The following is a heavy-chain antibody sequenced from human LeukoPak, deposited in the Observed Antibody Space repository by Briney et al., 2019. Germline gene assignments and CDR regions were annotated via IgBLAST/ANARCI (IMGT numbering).Heavy chain of an antibody. CDR1: GYTFTSYG. V-gene: IGHV1-18*01. Sequence: ASVKVSCKASGYTFTSYGISWVRQAPAQGLEWMGWISAYNGNTNYAQKLQGRVTITTDTSTSTAYMELKSLRSDDTPVYYCARSFRAELTVMDYYYYMDVWGKGTTVTVSS. J-gene: IGHJ6*03. CDR3: ARSFRAELTVMDYYYYMDV. CDR2: ISAYNGNT. D-gene: IGHD4-17*01.